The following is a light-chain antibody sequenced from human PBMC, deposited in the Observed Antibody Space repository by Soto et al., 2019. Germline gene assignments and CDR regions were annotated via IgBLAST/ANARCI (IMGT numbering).Light chain of an antibody. J-gene: IGLJ1*01. CDR1: SSDGDDYMD. V-gene: IGLV2-14*01. Sequence: QSVLTQPASVSGSPGQSITISCTGISSDGDDYMDVSWYQQHPGKAPKLMIYEVTYRPSGVSNRFSGSKSGNTASLTISGLQAEDEADYYCSSYTSTSTVFGTGTKVTVL. CDR2: EVT. CDR3: SSYTSTSTV.